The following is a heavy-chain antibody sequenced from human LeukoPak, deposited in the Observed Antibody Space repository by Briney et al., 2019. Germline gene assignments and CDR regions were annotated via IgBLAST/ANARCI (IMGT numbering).Heavy chain of an antibody. V-gene: IGHV3-74*01. J-gene: IGHJ4*02. CDR1: GFTFSSYW. D-gene: IGHD6-13*01. CDR3: ARDDPAGTLNY. CDR2: INSDGSST. Sequence: GGSLRLSCAASGFTFSSYWMHWVRQAPGKGLVWVSRINSDGSSTNYADSVKGRFTISRDNAKNTLYLQVNSLRAEDTAVYYCARDDPAGTLNYWGQGTLFTVSS.